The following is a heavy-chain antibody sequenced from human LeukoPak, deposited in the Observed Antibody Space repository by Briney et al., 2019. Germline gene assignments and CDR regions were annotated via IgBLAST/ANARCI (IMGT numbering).Heavy chain of an antibody. J-gene: IGHJ6*03. D-gene: IGHD6-6*01. CDR3: ARKKSVYKSSSSTYYYMDV. Sequence: GGSLRLSCAASGFTFGSYGVHWVRQAPGKGLEWVAFIRHDGSDKYYADSVKGRFTISRDNSKSTLYLQMNSLRAEDTAVYHCARKKSVYKSSSSTYYYMDVWGKGTTVTVSS. V-gene: IGHV3-30*02. CDR1: GFTFGSYG. CDR2: IRHDGSDK.